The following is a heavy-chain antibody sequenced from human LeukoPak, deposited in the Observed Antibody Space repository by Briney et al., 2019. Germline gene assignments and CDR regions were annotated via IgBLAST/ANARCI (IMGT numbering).Heavy chain of an antibody. CDR2: MNPNSGNT. CDR3: ARGLNPIAARPDFDY. Sequence: GASVKVSCKASGYTFTSYGISWVRQATGQGLEWMGWMNPNSGNTGYAQKFQGRVTMTRNTSISTAYMELSSLRSEDTAVYYCARGLNPIAARPDFDYWGQGTLVTVSS. D-gene: IGHD6-6*01. V-gene: IGHV1-8*02. CDR1: GYTFTSYG. J-gene: IGHJ4*02.